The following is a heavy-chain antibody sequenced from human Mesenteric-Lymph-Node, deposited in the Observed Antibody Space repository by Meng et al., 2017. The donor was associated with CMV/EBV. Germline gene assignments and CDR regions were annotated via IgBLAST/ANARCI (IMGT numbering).Heavy chain of an antibody. D-gene: IGHD1-14*01. J-gene: IGHJ4*02. CDR3: ASLAPLNNTKDKIPSGY. V-gene: IGHV4-34*01. CDR2: INHSGST. Sequence: QVQLQQWGAGLLKPSETLSLPCAFYGGSFSAYYWSWIRQPPGKGLEWIGEINHSGSTNYHPSLKSRITISVDTSKNQFSLKLTSVTAADTAVYFCASLAPLNNTKDKIPSGYWGQGTLVTVSS. CDR1: GGSFSAYY.